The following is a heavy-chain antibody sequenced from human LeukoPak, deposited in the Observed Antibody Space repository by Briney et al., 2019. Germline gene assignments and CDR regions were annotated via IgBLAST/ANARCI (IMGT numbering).Heavy chain of an antibody. J-gene: IGHJ4*02. CDR3: ARDPNNIIVGATRGYFDY. D-gene: IGHD1-26*01. CDR2: MSSYGNNK. CDR1: GFTFTSSA. V-gene: IGHV3-30-3*01. Sequence: GGSLRLSCAASGFTFTSSAMHWVRQAPGKGLEWVALMSSYGNNKFYADAVKGRFTISRDNSKNTLYLQMNSLRAEDTAVYYCARDPNNIIVGATRGYFDYWGQGTLVTVSS.